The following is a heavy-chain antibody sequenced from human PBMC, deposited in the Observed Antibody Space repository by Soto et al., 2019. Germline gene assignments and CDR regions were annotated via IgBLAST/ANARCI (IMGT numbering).Heavy chain of an antibody. V-gene: IGHV6-1*01. CDR1: GDSVSSKTAA. J-gene: IGHJ5*02. D-gene: IGHD3-9*01. CDR2: TYFRSKWYN. Sequence: SQTLSLTCAISGDSVSSKTAAWNWIRQSPSRGLEWLGRTYFRSKWYNDYAISVKSRITINPDTSKNQFSLLLNSVTPEDTAVYYCARVSFDHFVHWFDPLGHGTLVTVSS. CDR3: ARVSFDHFVHWFDP.